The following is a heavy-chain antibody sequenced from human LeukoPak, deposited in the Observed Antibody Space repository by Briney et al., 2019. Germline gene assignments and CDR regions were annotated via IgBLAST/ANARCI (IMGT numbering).Heavy chain of an antibody. CDR2: IYHSGST. Sequence: SETLSLTCTVSGGSISSGGYYWSWIRQPPGKGLEWIGYIYHSGSTYYNPSLKSRVTISVDRSKNQFSLKPSSVTAADTAVYYCARDRVGSYYYYYYMDVWAKGPRSPSP. D-gene: IGHD1-26*01. J-gene: IGHJ6*03. CDR1: GGSISSGGYY. CDR3: ARDRVGSYYYYYYMDV. V-gene: IGHV4-30-2*01.